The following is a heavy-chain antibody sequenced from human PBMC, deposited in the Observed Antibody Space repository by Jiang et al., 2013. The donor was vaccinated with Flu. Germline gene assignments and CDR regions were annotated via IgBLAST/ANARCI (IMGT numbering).Heavy chain of an antibody. Sequence: GSGLVKPSQTLSLTCTVSGASISSSGYYWSWIRQHPGKGLEWIGYMYYSGNTYYNPSLKSRITISADTSKNQFSLRLTSVTAADTAVYYCARMFWDLLTGPVDYEYGLDVWGQGTTVT. CDR1: GASISSSGYY. D-gene: IGHD3-9*01. CDR3: ARMFWDLLTGPVDYEYGLDV. J-gene: IGHJ6*02. V-gene: IGHV4-31*03. CDR2: MYYSGNT.